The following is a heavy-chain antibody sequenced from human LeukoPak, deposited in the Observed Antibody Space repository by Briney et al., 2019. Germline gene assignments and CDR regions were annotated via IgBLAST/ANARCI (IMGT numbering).Heavy chain of an antibody. CDR1: GSTFSSYA. V-gene: IGHV3-23*01. CDR3: AKRAAAGTSSYYFDY. Sequence: GGSLRFSCVASGSTFSSYAMSWVRQAPGKGLEWVSAISGSGGSTYYADSVKGRFTISRDNSKNTLYLQMNSLRAEDTAVYYCAKRAAAGTSSYYFDYWGQGTLVTVSS. D-gene: IGHD6-13*01. CDR2: ISGSGGST. J-gene: IGHJ4*02.